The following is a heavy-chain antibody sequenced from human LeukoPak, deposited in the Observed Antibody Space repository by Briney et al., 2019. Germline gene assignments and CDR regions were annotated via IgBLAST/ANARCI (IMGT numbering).Heavy chain of an antibody. V-gene: IGHV4-34*01. J-gene: IGHJ5*02. CDR1: GGSFSGYY. Sequence: SETLSLTCAVYGGSFSGYYWSWNRQPPGKGLEWIGEINHSGSTNYNPSLKSRVTISVDTSKNQFSLKLSSVTAADTAVYYCARGHYSSGWYSVYWFDPWGQGTLVTVSS. D-gene: IGHD6-19*01. CDR2: INHSGST. CDR3: ARGHYSSGWYSVYWFDP.